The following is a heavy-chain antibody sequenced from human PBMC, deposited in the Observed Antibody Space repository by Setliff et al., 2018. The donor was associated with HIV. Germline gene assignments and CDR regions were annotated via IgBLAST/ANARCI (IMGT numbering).Heavy chain of an antibody. CDR3: ARDPGSSFYNYKFLDT. D-gene: IGHD3-16*01. CDR1: GASIISYY. Sequence: SETLSLTCTISGASIISYYWNWVRQPPGRGLEWNGYFYYDGSAKYNPSLKSRVAISAGTSKYQFSLTLRSVTAADTAVYYCARDPGSSFYNYKFLDTWGKGTTVTVSS. J-gene: IGHJ6*04. CDR2: FYYDGSA. V-gene: IGHV4-59*01.